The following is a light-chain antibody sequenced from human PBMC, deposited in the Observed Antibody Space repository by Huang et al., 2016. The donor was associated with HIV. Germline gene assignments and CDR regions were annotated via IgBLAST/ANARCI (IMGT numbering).Light chain of an antibody. J-gene: IGKJ5*01. Sequence: DIVMTQSPDSLAVSLGERATVNCKSSQSVSYGSYSKSYLAWYQQKPGQPPKLLIYWASTRESGVPDRFSGSGSGTDFTLTISSLQAEDVAVYYCQQYYNAPITFGQGTRLEI. V-gene: IGKV4-1*01. CDR1: QSVSYGSYSKSY. CDR2: WAS. CDR3: QQYYNAPIT.